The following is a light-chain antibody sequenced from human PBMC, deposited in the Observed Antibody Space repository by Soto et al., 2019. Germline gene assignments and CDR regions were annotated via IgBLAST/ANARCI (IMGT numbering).Light chain of an antibody. CDR2: GAS. Sequence: EIVMTQSPATLSVSPGERATLSCRASQRVGSNLAWYQLKPGQAPRLLIYGASTRATGIPARFSGSGSGTDFTLTISSLKAEDFAIYFCQQYNNWPPDRTFGQGTKVEIK. CDR1: QRVGSN. V-gene: IGKV3-15*01. CDR3: QQYNNWPPDRT. J-gene: IGKJ1*01.